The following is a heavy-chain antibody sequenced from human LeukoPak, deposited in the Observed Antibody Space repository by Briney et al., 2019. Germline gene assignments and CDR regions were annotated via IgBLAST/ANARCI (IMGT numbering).Heavy chain of an antibody. D-gene: IGHD1-26*01. V-gene: IGHV3-21*01. CDR2: ITSGSSYI. J-gene: IGHJ6*03. CDR1: GFTFSSYN. Sequence: GGSLRLSCAASGFTFSSYNMNWVRQAPGKGLEWVSSITSGSSYIYYADSVKGRFTISRDNAKNSLYLQMNSLRAEDTAVYYCARDPYSGSYGNYYYFFMDVWGKGTTVTISS. CDR3: ARDPYSGSYGNYYYFFMDV.